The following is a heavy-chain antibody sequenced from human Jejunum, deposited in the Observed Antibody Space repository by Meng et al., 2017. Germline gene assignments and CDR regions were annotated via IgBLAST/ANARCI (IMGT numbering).Heavy chain of an antibody. CDR1: GFTFSYYS. V-gene: IGHV3-21*01. CDR2: ISGSSGSI. J-gene: IGHJ4*01. CDR3: ARGSYGSYEY. D-gene: IGHD3-16*01. Sequence: GESLKISCAASGFTFSYYSMNWVRQAPGKGLEWVSSISGSSGSISYADSVKGRFTISRDNAKNSLYLQMNSLRVEDTAVYYCARGSYGSYEYWGHGKLVNGAS.